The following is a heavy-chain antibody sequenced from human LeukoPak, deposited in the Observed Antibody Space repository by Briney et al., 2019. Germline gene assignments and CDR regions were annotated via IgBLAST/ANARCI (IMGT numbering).Heavy chain of an antibody. Sequence: GGSLRLSCAASGFTFSSYAMSWVRQAPGKGLEWVSAVSSSGGSTNYADCVKGQFTISRDNSKNTVYLQMNSLRAEDTAVYYCARVKERAGSYYYGMDVWGQGTTVTVSS. CDR3: ARVKERAGSYYYGMDV. D-gene: IGHD6-19*01. CDR2: VSSSGGST. J-gene: IGHJ6*02. V-gene: IGHV3-23*01. CDR1: GFTFSSYA.